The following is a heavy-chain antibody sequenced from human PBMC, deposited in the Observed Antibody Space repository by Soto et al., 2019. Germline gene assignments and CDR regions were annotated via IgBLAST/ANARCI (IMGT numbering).Heavy chain of an antibody. CDR3: ARNIGDPIRSYYFDY. J-gene: IGHJ4*02. D-gene: IGHD2-21*02. V-gene: IGHV4-31*03. CDR2: IYYSGST. Sequence: QVQLQESGPGLVKPSQTLSLTCTVSGGSISSGGYYWSWIRQHPGKGLEWIGYIYYSGSTYYNPSLQSRVTISVDTSKNQFSLKLSSVTAADTAVYYCARNIGDPIRSYYFDYWGQGTLVTVSS. CDR1: GGSISSGGYY.